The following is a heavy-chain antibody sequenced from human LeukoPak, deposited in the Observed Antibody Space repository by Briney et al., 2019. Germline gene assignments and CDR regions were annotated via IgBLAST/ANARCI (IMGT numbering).Heavy chain of an antibody. D-gene: IGHD1-14*01. CDR3: AREILGGFNPGAY. V-gene: IGHV4-59*12. Sequence: SETLSLTCTVSLDSTTSDFWSWVRQPPGKSLEWIGEIHRSGSPNYNPSLQSRVTISIDRSRNQIVLELSSVTAADTAVYYCAREILGGFNPGAYWGQGTLVTVSS. CDR1: LDSTTSDFW. CDR2: IHRSGSP. J-gene: IGHJ4*02.